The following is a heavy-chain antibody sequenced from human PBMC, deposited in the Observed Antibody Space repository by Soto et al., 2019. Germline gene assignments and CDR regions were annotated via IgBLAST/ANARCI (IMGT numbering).Heavy chain of an antibody. CDR2: INPNTGVT. V-gene: IGHV1-2*02. Sequence: QVQLEQSGAEVRKPGASVQVSCKASGYTFIGFYMHWLRQAPGQGLEWVAFINPNTGVTRSAQKFQGSVNMTRDESISTAYMEVSRLRSDDTAVYYWAKGPRYGMDVWGQGTTVSVS. D-gene: IGHD3-16*02. CDR1: GYTFIGFY. CDR3: AKGPRYGMDV. J-gene: IGHJ6*02.